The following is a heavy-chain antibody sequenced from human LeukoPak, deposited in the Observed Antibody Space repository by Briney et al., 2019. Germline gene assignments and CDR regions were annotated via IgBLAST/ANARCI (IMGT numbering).Heavy chain of an antibody. Sequence: GASVKVSCKASGYTFTSYDINWVRQATGQGLEWMGWMNPNSGNTGYAQKFQGRVTMTRNTSISTAYMELSSLRSEDTAVYYCARGLLRNYYDSSGYNSYWGQGTLVTVSS. J-gene: IGHJ4*02. CDR3: ARGLLRNYYDSSGYNSY. CDR1: GYTFTSYD. D-gene: IGHD3-22*01. CDR2: MNPNSGNT. V-gene: IGHV1-8*01.